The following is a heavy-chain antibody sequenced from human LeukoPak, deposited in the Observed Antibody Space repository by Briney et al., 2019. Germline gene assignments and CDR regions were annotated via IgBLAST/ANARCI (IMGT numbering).Heavy chain of an antibody. J-gene: IGHJ4*02. CDR2: IRGSGGST. V-gene: IGHV3-23*01. CDR1: GFTFSGYA. Sequence: GGSLSLSFAAPGFTFSGYAMSWVRQAPGKGRNWVSAIRGSGGSTYYADSVKGRFTISRDNSKNTLYLQMNSLRAEDTAVYYCAKEELSYYDFSSGYSPGIFDYWGQGTLVTVSS. CDR3: AKEELSYYDFSSGYSPGIFDY. D-gene: IGHD3-3*01.